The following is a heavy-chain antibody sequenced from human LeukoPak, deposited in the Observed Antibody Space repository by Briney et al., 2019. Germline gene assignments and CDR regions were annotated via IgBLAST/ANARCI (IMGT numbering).Heavy chain of an antibody. D-gene: IGHD6-19*01. J-gene: IGHJ4*02. V-gene: IGHV3-49*04. Sequence: SGGSLRLSCITSGLTFGDYAMSWVRQAPGKGLEWITFIRSKVYGATTEYAASVRGRFTISRDDSKSIAYLQMNSLNTEDTAVYYCTRSYRVADTYYLDYWGPGTLVTVSS. CDR3: TRSYRVADTYYLDY. CDR1: GLTFGDYA. CDR2: IRSKVYGATT.